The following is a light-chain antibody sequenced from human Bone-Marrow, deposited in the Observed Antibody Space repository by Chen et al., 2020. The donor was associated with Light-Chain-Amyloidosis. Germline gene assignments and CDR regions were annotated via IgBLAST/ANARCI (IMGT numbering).Light chain of an antibody. CDR3: QSADSSGTYEVI. CDR1: DLPTKY. Sequence: SYELTQPPSVSVSPGQTARITCSGDDLPTKYAYWYQQKQGQAPVLVIHRDTERPSGISERFSGSISGTTATLTISGVQAEDEADYHCQSADSSGTYEVIFGGGTKLTVL. V-gene: IGLV3-25*03. J-gene: IGLJ2*01. CDR2: RDT.